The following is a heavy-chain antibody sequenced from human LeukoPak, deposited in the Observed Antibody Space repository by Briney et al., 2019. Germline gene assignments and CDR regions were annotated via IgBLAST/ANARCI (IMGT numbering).Heavy chain of an antibody. J-gene: IGHJ4*02. D-gene: IGHD3-3*01. Sequence: GGSLRLSCAASGFTFSSYSMNWVRQAPGKGLEWVSYIRSSSSTIYYADSVKGRFTISRDNAKNSLYLQMNSLRAEDTAVYYCARDTIFGVVIDYWGQGTLVTVSS. CDR2: IRSSSSTI. V-gene: IGHV3-48*01. CDR1: GFTFSSYS. CDR3: ARDTIFGVVIDY.